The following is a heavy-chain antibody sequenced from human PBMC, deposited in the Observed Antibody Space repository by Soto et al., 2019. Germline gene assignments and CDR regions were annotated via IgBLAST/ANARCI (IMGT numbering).Heavy chain of an antibody. V-gene: IGHV1-69*02. Sequence: QFQLVQSGAEMKRPGSSVKVSCETSGGILTNYTFNWVRQAPGQGLEWMGWIIPVLNIANYAQKLQGRITITADKSTNTAYLELNSLRSEYTAFYFCAKAPTATSPSDHWGQGTLITVSS. CDR1: GGILTNYT. CDR3: AKAPTATSPSDH. CDR2: IIPVLNIA. J-gene: IGHJ4*02.